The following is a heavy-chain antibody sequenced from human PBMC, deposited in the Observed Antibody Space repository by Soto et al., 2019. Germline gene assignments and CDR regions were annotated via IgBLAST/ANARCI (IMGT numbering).Heavy chain of an antibody. CDR3: ARDGDIVATGIDY. CDR1: GGTFSSYA. J-gene: IGHJ4*02. CDR2: IIPIFGTA. V-gene: IGHV1-69*13. D-gene: IGHD5-12*01. Sequence: ASVKVSCKASGGTFSSYAISWVRQAPGQGLEWMGGIIPIFGTANYAQKFQGRVTITADESTSTAYMELSSLRSEDTAVYYCARDGDIVATGIDYWGQGTLVTVAS.